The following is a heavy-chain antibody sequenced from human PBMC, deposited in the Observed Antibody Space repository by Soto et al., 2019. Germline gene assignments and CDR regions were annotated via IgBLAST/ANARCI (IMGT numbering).Heavy chain of an antibody. CDR3: ATRTPYYYDSSGYEL. CDR1: GGSFSGYY. J-gene: IGHJ4*02. Sequence: PSETLSLTCAVYGGSFSGYYWSWIRQPPGKGLEWIGEINHSASTNYNPSLKSRVTISVDTSKNQFSLKLSSVTAADTAVYYCATRTPYYYDSSGYELWGQGTLVTVSS. V-gene: IGHV4-34*01. CDR2: INHSAST. D-gene: IGHD3-22*01.